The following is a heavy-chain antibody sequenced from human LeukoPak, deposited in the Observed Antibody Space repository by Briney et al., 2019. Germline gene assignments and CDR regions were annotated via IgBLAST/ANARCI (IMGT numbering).Heavy chain of an antibody. Sequence: GASVKVSCKASGGTFSSYAISWVRQAPGQGLEWMGGIIPIFGTANYAQKFQGRVTITTDESTSTAYMELSGLRSEDTAVYYCAVVTTGLNWFDPWGQGTLVTVSS. V-gene: IGHV1-69*05. D-gene: IGHD2-21*02. CDR2: IIPIFGTA. CDR1: GGTFSSYA. CDR3: AVVTTGLNWFDP. J-gene: IGHJ5*02.